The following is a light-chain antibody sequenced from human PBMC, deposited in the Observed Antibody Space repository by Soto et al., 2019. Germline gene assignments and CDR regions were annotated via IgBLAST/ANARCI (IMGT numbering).Light chain of an antibody. CDR3: LQHYTYPRT. CDR2: STS. Sequence: DIQMTQSPSTLSASVGDRVTVTCRASQTIGSWLAWYQQKPGRAPERLIYSTSSLQSGVPSRFSVSGSGTRVSITITSLRPEDFATSYSLQHYTYPRTFGQGTKVDIK. J-gene: IGKJ1*01. CDR1: QTIGSW. V-gene: IGKV1-5*01.